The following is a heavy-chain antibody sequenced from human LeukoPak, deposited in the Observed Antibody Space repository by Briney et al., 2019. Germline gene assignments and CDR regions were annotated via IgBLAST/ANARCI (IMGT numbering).Heavy chain of an antibody. CDR1: GDFITAYY. V-gene: IGHV4-4*07. Sequence: SETLSLTCTVSGDFITAYYWSWIRQPAGKGLEWIGRISSSGSTNYNPSLKSRVTISVDTSKNQFSLKLSSVTAADTAVYYCARRIDYGDYDWFDPWGQGTLVTVSS. D-gene: IGHD4-17*01. CDR2: ISSSGST. CDR3: ARRIDYGDYDWFDP. J-gene: IGHJ5*02.